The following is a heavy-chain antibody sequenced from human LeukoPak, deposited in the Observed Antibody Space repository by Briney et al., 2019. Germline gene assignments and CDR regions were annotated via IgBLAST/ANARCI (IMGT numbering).Heavy chain of an antibody. CDR3: ARDRGYGDYPAKFDY. CDR2: ISAYNGNT. CDR1: GYTFTSYG. D-gene: IGHD4-17*01. J-gene: IGHJ4*02. Sequence: ASVNVSCKASGYTFTSYGISWVRQAPGQGLEWMGWISAYNGNTNYAQKLQGRVTMTTDTSTSTAYMELRSLRSDDTAVYYCARDRGYGDYPAKFDYWGQGTLVTVSS. V-gene: IGHV1-18*01.